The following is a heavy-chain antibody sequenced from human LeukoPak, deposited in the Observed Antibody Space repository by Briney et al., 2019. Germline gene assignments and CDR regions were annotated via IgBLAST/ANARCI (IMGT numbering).Heavy chain of an antibody. CDR2: IKQDGSEK. V-gene: IGHV3-7*04. D-gene: IGHD3-16*01. J-gene: IGHJ4*02. CDR3: ARWGGGFDY. CDR1: GFTFSSFW. Sequence: GGSLRLSCAASGFTFSSFWMSWVPQAPGKGLEWVANIKQDGSEKYYVDSVKGRFTISRDNAENSLYLQMNSLRPEDTAVYYCARWGGGFDYWGQGTLVTVSS.